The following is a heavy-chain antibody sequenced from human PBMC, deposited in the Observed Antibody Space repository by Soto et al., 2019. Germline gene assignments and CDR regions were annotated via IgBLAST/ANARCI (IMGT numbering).Heavy chain of an antibody. V-gene: IGHV3-33*01. CDR3: ARENNWNYEGPFDY. CDR1: GFTFSSYG. J-gene: IGHJ4*02. CDR2: IWYDGSNK. D-gene: IGHD1-7*01. Sequence: QVQLVESGGGVVQPGRSLRLSCAASGFTFSSYGMHWVRQAPGKGLEWVAVIWYDGSNKYYADSVKGRFTISRDNSKNTLYLQMNSLRAEDTAVYCCARENNWNYEGPFDYWGQGTLVTVSS.